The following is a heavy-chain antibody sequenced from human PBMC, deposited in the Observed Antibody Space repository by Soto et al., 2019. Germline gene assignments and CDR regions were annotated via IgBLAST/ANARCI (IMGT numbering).Heavy chain of an antibody. CDR3: AKDPIVVGGRTDIDY. Sequence: GGSLRLSCTASGFTFSSYAMSWVRQAPGKGLEWVSAISGSGGSTYYADSVKGRFTISRDNSKNTLYLQMNSLRAEDTAVYYCAKDPIVVGGRTDIDYWGQGTLVTVSS. CDR2: ISGSGGST. CDR1: GFTFSSYA. J-gene: IGHJ4*02. D-gene: IGHD2-21*01. V-gene: IGHV3-23*01.